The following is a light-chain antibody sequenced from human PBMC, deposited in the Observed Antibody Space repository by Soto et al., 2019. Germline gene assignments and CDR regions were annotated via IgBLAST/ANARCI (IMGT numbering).Light chain of an antibody. V-gene: IGKV3D-15*01. J-gene: IGKJ4*01. CDR3: QQYKDWPPLT. CDR1: QNVNIN. Sequence: EIVMTQSPVTLSVSPGERVTLSCRASQNVNINLAWYQQRPGQAPRVLIYGASNRASGIPDRFSGSGSGTGFTLTISSLEPNDFALYYGQQYKDWPPLTFGGGTKVEIK. CDR2: GAS.